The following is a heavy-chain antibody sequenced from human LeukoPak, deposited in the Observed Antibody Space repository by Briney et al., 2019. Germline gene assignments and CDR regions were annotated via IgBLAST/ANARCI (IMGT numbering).Heavy chain of an antibody. Sequence: SETLSLTCTVSGGSISSGDYYWSWIRQPPGKGLEWIGYIYYSGSTYYNPSLKSRVTISVDTSKNQFSLKLSSVTAADTAVYYCARGYSYPHYYFDYWGQGTLVTVSS. D-gene: IGHD5-18*01. V-gene: IGHV4-30-4*02. CDR3: ARGYSYPHYYFDY. J-gene: IGHJ4*02. CDR2: IYYSGST. CDR1: GGSISSGDYY.